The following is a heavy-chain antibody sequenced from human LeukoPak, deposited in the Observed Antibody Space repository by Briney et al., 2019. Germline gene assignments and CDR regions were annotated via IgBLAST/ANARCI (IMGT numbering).Heavy chain of an antibody. J-gene: IGHJ4*02. CDR1: GGSISSYY. Sequence: SETLSLTCTVSGGSISSYYWSWIRQPPGKGLEWIGYTSYSGSTTYNPPLKSRVTISVDTSKNQFSLKLSSVTAADTAVYYCARAPYYYDSSGEGVWGQGTLVTVSS. D-gene: IGHD3-22*01. CDR3: ARAPYYYDSSGEGV. V-gene: IGHV4-59*01. CDR2: TSYSGST.